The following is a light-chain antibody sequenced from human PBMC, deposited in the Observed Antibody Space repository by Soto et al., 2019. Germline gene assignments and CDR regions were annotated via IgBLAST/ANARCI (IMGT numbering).Light chain of an antibody. CDR2: DVN. Sequence: QSALTQPASVSGSPGQSITISCTGTSSDIGTYKYVSWFQHHPGKAPKLIIYDVNNRPSGVPDRFSGSKSGNTASLTISGLQAEDEADYYCNSFTTSSTYVFGTGTKLTVL. CDR1: SSDIGTYKY. J-gene: IGLJ1*01. CDR3: NSFTTSSTYV. V-gene: IGLV2-14*01.